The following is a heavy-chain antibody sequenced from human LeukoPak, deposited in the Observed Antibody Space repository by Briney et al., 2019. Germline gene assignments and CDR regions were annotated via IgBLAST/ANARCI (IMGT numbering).Heavy chain of an antibody. V-gene: IGHV3-48*01. CDR1: GFTFSSYS. CDR2: ISSSSSTI. D-gene: IGHD3-3*01. J-gene: IGHJ4*02. CDR3: ARDLDPRRFLEWLPLGFDY. Sequence: GGSLRLSFAASGFTFSSYSMNWVRQAPGKGREGISYISSSSSTIYYADSVKGRFTISRDNAKNSLYLQMNSLRAEDTAVYYCARDLDPRRFLEWLPLGFDYWGQGTLVTVSS.